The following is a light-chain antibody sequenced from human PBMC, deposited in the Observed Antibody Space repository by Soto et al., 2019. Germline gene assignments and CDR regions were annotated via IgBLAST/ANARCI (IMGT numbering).Light chain of an antibody. J-gene: IGKJ2*01. CDR1: RSISSY. V-gene: IGKV1-39*01. Sequence: DIQMTQSPSSLSASVGDRVTITCRASRSISSYLNWYQQKPGKAPNLLIYAASSLQSGVPSRFSGSGSGTDLTLTISSLQPEDFATYYCQQSYSTLSYTFGQGTKLEIK. CDR2: AAS. CDR3: QQSYSTLSYT.